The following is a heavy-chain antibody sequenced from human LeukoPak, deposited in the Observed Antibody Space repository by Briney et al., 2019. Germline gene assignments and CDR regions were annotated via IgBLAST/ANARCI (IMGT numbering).Heavy chain of an antibody. CDR3: AELGITMIGGV. J-gene: IGHJ6*03. CDR2: MSSSGSTL. D-gene: IGHD3-10*02. V-gene: IGHV3-48*03. CDR1: GFTFSSYE. Sequence: SGGSLRLSCAASGFTFSSYEMNWVRQAPGKGREWVSYMSSSGSTLYYADSVKGRFTISRDNAKNSLYLQMNSLRAEDTAVYYCAELGITMIGGVWGKGTTVTISS.